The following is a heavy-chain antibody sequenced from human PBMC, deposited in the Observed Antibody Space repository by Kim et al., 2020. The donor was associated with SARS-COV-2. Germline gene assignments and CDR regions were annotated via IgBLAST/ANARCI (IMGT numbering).Heavy chain of an antibody. D-gene: IGHD3-3*01. CDR1: GDSFNNYA. V-gene: IGHV1-69*13. CDR2: IIPMFEKT. J-gene: IGHJ4*02. CDR3: ARERVPGPGEFLTSRSFDQ. Sequence: SVKVSCKVSGDSFNNYALSWVRQAPGRGLEWIGGIIPMFEKTFYAQSFHDRVAIIADESTTTVSMELSSLRSEDTGVYFCARERVPGPGEFLTSRSFDQWGQGTLVTVSS.